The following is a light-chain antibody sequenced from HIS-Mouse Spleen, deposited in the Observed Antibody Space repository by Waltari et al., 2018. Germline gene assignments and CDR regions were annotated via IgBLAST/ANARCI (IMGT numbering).Light chain of an antibody. V-gene: IGLV2-11*01. CDR3: CSYAGSYTWV. J-gene: IGLJ3*02. Sequence: QSALTQPRSVSGSPGQSVTISCTGTSSDVGGYNYVSWYQQHPGKAPNLMIYDVSTRPSGLPDRFSGSKSGTPASLTISGLQAEDEADYYCCSYAGSYTWVFGGGTKLTVL. CDR2: DVS. CDR1: SSDVGGYNY.